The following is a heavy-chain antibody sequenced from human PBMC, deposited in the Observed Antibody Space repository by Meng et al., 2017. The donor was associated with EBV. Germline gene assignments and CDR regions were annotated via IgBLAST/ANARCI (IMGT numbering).Heavy chain of an antibody. D-gene: IGHD1-7*01. CDR2: FNAGNDNT. J-gene: IGHJ4*02. CDR1: GFSFTSYA. Sequence: VPRVQSGAEVKKPGASVKVSCKAPGFSFTSYAMHWVRQAPGQRLEWMGWFNAGNDNTEYSQKFQGRVTITRDTSASTAYMELSNLISEDTAVYYCAGAGFRVNYKSIDYWGQGTLVTVSS. CDR3: AGAGFRVNYKSIDY. V-gene: IGHV1-3*01.